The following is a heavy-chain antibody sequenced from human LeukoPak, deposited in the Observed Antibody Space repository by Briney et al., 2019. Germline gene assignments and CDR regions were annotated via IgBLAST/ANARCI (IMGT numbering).Heavy chain of an antibody. Sequence: PSETLSLTCAVSGGSFSGYYWSWIRQPPGKGLEWIGEINHSGSTNYNPSLKSRVTISVDTSKNQFSLKLSSVTAADTAVYYCARLRSWGLIHYWGQGTLVNVSS. CDR2: INHSGST. D-gene: IGHD3-16*01. CDR1: GGSFSGYY. V-gene: IGHV4-34*01. J-gene: IGHJ4*02. CDR3: ARLRSWGLIHY.